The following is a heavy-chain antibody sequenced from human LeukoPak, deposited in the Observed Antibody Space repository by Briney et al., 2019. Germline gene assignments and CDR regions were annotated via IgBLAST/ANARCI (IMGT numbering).Heavy chain of an antibody. CDR1: GFTFSSYW. Sequence: GGSLRLSCVASGFTFSSYWMSWVRQAPGKGLEWVANIKLDGSEKYFLDSVKGRFTISRDNAKNSLYLQVNSLRAEDTAVYYCARGGGGDFDYWGQGTLVTVSS. D-gene: IGHD2-15*01. J-gene: IGHJ4*02. CDR3: ARGGGGDFDY. CDR2: IKLDGSEK. V-gene: IGHV3-7*01.